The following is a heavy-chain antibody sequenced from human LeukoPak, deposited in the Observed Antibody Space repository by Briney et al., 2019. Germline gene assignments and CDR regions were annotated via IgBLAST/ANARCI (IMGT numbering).Heavy chain of an antibody. V-gene: IGHV3-66*04. CDR1: GFTFSTYA. J-gene: IGHJ4*02. CDR2: IYSGGST. CDR3: ARQSSGWFFDY. D-gene: IGHD6-19*01. Sequence: GGSLRLSCAASGFTFSTYAMSWVRQAPGKGLEWVSVIYSGGSTYYADSVKGRFTISRDNSKNTLYLQMNSLRAEDTAVYYCARQSSGWFFDYWGQGTLVTVSS.